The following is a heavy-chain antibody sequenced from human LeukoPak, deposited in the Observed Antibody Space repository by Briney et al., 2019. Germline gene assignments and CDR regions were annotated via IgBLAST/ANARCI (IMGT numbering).Heavy chain of an antibody. CDR2: INPNSGGT. D-gene: IGHD2-2*01. V-gene: IGHV1-2*02. CDR1: GYTFTGYY. CDR3: ANYDCSSTSCYFDY. J-gene: IGHJ4*02. Sequence: GASVKVSCKASGYTFTGYYMHWVRQAPGQGLEWMGWINPNSGGTNYAQKFQGRVTMTRDTSISTAYMELSRLRSDDTAVYYCANYDCSSTSCYFDYWGQGTLVTVSS.